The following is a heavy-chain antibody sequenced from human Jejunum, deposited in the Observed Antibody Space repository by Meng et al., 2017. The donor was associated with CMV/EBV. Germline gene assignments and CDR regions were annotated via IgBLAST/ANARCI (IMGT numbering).Heavy chain of an antibody. D-gene: IGHD3-22*01. CDR3: AREKNGAYDPCFDY. CDR1: GFHFGSFA. Sequence: SGFHFGSFAMDWVRQAPGKGLEWVTMISFDGAKTYYAESVKGRFTISRDNSNNALYLQMDSLRPEDTAVYYCAREKNGAYDPCFDYWGQGTLVTSPQ. V-gene: IGHV3-30-3*01. CDR2: ISFDGAKT. J-gene: IGHJ4*02.